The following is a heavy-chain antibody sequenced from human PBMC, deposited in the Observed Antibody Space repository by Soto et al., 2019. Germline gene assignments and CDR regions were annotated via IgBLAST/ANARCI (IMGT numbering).Heavy chain of an antibody. D-gene: IGHD4-17*01. J-gene: IGHJ4*02. CDR1: GGSVSSGSYY. CDR2: IYYSGST. CDR3: ARRRPDYAVDY. V-gene: IGHV4-61*01. Sequence: QLQLQESDPGLVKPSETLSLTCTVSGGSVSSGSYYWSWIRQPPGKGLEWTGYIYYSGSTNYNPSLKSRVTISLYTSKNQFSLKLSSVTAADTAVYYCARRRPDYAVDYWGQGTLVTVSS.